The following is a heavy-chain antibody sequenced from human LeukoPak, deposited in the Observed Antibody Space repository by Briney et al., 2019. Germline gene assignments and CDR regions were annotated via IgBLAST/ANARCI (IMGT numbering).Heavy chain of an antibody. CDR3: ARGEPYSDFWSGYQMYYYYGMDV. J-gene: IGHJ6*02. CDR2: ISSNGGST. D-gene: IGHD3-3*01. V-gene: IGHV3-64*01. CDR1: GFTFSSYA. Sequence: PGGSLRLSCAASGFTFSSYAMHWVRQAPGKGLEYGSAISSNGGSTYYANSVKGRFTISRDNSKNTLYLQMGSLRAEDMAVYYCARGEPYSDFWSGYQMYYYYGMDVWGQGTTVTVSS.